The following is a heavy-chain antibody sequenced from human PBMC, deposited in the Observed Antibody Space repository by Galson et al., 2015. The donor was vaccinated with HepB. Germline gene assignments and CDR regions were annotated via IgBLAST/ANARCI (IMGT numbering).Heavy chain of an antibody. V-gene: IGHV3-21*01. Sequence: SLRLSCAASGFNFGSYTMKWVRQAPGKGPEWVSSITSSSRQIHYAESVRGRFTISRDNAKNSLYLQMNTLRGKDTAVYYCVRDRGSYGHRLGPVDHWGQGILVTVSS. CDR3: VRDRGSYGHRLGPVDH. CDR2: ITSSSRQI. J-gene: IGHJ4*02. D-gene: IGHD5-18*01. CDR1: GFNFGSYT.